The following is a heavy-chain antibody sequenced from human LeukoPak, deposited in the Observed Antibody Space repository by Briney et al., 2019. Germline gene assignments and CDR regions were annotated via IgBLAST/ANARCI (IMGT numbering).Heavy chain of an antibody. CDR2: ISYDGSNK. Sequence: PGRSLRLSCAASGFTFSSYGMHGVRQAPGKGLEWVAVISYDGSNKYYADSVKGRFTISRDNSKNTLYLQMNSLRAEDTAVYYCAKGRARFSSSDAFDIWGQGTMVTVSS. CDR3: AKGRARFSSSDAFDI. CDR1: GFTFSSYG. V-gene: IGHV3-30*18. D-gene: IGHD6-13*01. J-gene: IGHJ3*02.